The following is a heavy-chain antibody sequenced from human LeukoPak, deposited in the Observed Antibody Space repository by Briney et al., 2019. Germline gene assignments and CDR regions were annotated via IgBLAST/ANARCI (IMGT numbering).Heavy chain of an antibody. CDR2: IYYSGST. CDR1: GGSISSYY. V-gene: IGHV4-59*01. J-gene: IGHJ4*02. CDR3: ARGPMITFGGVIVTPFDY. D-gene: IGHD3-16*02. Sequence: SETLSLTCTVSGGSISSYYWSWIRQPPGKGLEWIGYIYYSGSTNYNPSLKSRVTISVDTSENQFSLKLSSVTAADTAVYYCARGPMITFGGVIVTPFDYWGQGTLVTVSS.